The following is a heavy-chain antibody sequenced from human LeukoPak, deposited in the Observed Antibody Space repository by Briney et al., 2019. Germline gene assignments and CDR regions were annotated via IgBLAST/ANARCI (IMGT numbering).Heavy chain of an antibody. V-gene: IGHV3-23*01. CDR3: AKEGAMITFGGVIVT. CDR2: ISGSGGST. CDR1: GFTFSSYA. Sequence: GGSLRLSCAASGFTFSSYAMSWVRQAPGKGLEWVSAISGSGGSTYYAGSVKGRFTISRDNSKNTLYLQMNSLRAEDTAVYYCAKEGAMITFGGVIVTWGQGTLVTVSS. J-gene: IGHJ4*02. D-gene: IGHD3-16*02.